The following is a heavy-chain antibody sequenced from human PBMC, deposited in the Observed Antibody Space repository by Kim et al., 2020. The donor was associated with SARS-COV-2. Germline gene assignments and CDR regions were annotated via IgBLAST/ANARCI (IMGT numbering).Heavy chain of an antibody. CDR3: AREPHLNPMRWLQLGDAFDI. J-gene: IGHJ3*02. CDR2: MNPNSGNT. CDR1: GYTFTSYD. V-gene: IGHV1-8*01. D-gene: IGHD5-12*01. Sequence: ASVKVSCKASGYTFTSYDINWVRQATGQGLEWMGWMNPNSGNTGYAQKFQGRVTMTRNTSISTAYMELSSLRSEDTAVYYCAREPHLNPMRWLQLGDAFDIWGQGTMVTVSS.